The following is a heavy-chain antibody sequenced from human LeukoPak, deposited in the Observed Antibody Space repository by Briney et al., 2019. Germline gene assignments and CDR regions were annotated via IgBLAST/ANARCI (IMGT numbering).Heavy chain of an antibody. CDR1: GGSISSSSYY. Sequence: PSETLSLTCTVSGGSISSSSYYWGWIRQPPGKGLEWIGYIYYSGSTNYNPSLKSRVTISVDASKNQFSLKLSSVTAADTAVYYCARAYGPHGGVQLWGQGTLVTVSS. V-gene: IGHV4-61*05. J-gene: IGHJ4*02. CDR3: ARAYGPHGGVQL. D-gene: IGHD2-8*02. CDR2: IYYSGST.